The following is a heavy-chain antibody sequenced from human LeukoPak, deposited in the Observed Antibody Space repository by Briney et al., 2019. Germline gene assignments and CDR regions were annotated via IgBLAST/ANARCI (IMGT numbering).Heavy chain of an antibody. CDR1: GYIFTNYH. CDR3: ARKPDNSYYFDY. J-gene: IGHJ4*02. CDR2: INPGGGST. V-gene: IGHV1-46*01. D-gene: IGHD2/OR15-2a*01. Sequence: GASVKVSCKASGYIFTNYHVHWVRQAPGQGLEWMGIINPGGGSTSYAQKFQGRVTMTRDTSTSTVYMELSSLRSEDTAVYYCARKPDNSYYFDYWGQGTLVTVSS.